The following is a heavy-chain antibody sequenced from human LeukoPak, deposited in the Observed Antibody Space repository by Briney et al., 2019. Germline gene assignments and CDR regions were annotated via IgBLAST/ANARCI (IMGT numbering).Heavy chain of an antibody. J-gene: IGHJ3*02. CDR1: GFTFSSYS. D-gene: IGHD1-26*01. CDR2: IS. Sequence: PGGSLRFSCAASGFTFSSYSMNWVRQAPGKGLEWVSSISYAGSVKGRFTISRDNAKNSVYLQMNSLRAEDTAVYYCARASSGAQDAFDIWGQGTMVTVSS. CDR3: ARASSGAQDAFDI. V-gene: IGHV3-21*01.